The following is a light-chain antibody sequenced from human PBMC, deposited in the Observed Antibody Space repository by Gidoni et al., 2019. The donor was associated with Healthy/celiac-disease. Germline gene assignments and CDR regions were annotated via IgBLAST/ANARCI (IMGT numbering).Light chain of an antibody. V-gene: IGKV4-1*01. CDR2: WAS. CDR3: QQYYSTPHT. Sequence: DSLAVSLGERATINCKSSQSVLYSSNNKNYLAWYQQKPGQPPKLLIYWASTRESGVPDRFSGSGSGTDFTLTIRSLQAEDVAVYYCQQYYSTPHTFGQGTKLEIK. CDR1: QSVLYSSNNKNY. J-gene: IGKJ2*01.